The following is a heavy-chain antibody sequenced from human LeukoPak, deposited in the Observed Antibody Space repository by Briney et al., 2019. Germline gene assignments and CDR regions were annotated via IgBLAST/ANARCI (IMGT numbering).Heavy chain of an antibody. CDR2: IYYSGST. Sequence: SETLSLTCTVSGGSISSSSYYWGWIRQPPGKGLEWIGSIYYSGSTYYNPSLKSRVTISVDTSKNQFSLKLSSVTAADTAVYYCARERYSSYCVDYWGQGTLVTVSS. J-gene: IGHJ4*02. CDR1: GGSISSSSYY. V-gene: IGHV4-39*07. D-gene: IGHD6-13*01. CDR3: ARERYSSYCVDY.